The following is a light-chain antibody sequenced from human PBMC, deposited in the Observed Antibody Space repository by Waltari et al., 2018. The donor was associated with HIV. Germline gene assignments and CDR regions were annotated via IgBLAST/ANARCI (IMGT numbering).Light chain of an antibody. CDR2: EVN. CDR3: CSFAGDMDSQISNYV. Sequence: QSALTQPTSVSGSLGQSVTISCTGGRNNFGRHTAVSWYQQQPGKVTKLLIFEVNKRPSGVSSRFFGSKSGNTASLTISRLQSDDEAAYYCCSFAGDMDSQISNYVFGTGTTVTV. J-gene: IGLJ1*01. CDR1: RNNFGRHTA. V-gene: IGLV2-23*02.